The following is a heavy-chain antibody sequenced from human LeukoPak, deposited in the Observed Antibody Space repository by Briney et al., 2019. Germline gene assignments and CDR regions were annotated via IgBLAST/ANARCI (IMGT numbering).Heavy chain of an antibody. D-gene: IGHD5-24*01. CDR2: ISGSGGST. J-gene: IGHJ4*02. CDR1: GFTFSSYA. CDR3: AKALRWLQFREIDDPHDY. Sequence: GGSLRLSCAASGFTFSSYAMSWVRQAPGKGLEWVSAISGSGGSTYYADSVKGRFTISRDNSKNTLYLQMNSLRAEDTAVYYCAKALRWLQFREIDDPHDYWGQGTLVTVSS. V-gene: IGHV3-23*01.